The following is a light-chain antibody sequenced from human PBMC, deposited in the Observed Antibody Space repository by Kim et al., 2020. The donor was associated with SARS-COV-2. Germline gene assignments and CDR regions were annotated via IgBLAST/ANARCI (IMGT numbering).Light chain of an antibody. V-gene: IGLV3-1*01. CDR2: QDS. CDR3: QAWDSSTNWV. CDR1: KLGDKY. Sequence: VSRGQTDSINCSGDKLGDKYACWYQQKPGQSPVLVIYQDSKRPSGIPERFSGSNSGNTATLTISGTQAMDEADYYCQAWDSSTNWVFGGGTQLTVL. J-gene: IGLJ3*02.